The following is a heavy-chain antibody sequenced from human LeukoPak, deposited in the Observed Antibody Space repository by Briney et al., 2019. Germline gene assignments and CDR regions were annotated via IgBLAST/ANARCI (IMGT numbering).Heavy chain of an antibody. D-gene: IGHD3-10*01. Sequence: SVKVSCKASGYTFTGYYMHWVRQAPGQRLEWMGRIIPILGIANYAQKFQGRVTITADKSTSTAYMELSSLRSEDTAVYYCASRLMVRGVSGWFDPWGQGTLVTVSS. CDR1: GYTFTGYY. J-gene: IGHJ5*02. V-gene: IGHV1-69*02. CDR3: ASRLMVRGVSGWFDP. CDR2: IIPILGIA.